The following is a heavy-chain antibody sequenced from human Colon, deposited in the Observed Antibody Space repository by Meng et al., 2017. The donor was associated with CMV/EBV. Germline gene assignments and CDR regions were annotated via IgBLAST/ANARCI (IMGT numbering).Heavy chain of an antibody. Sequence: PQESGPGLVKPAAPLSLTCPASGDPISSGSHSWAWFRQPPGKRLEWIGSMYFSGIADYNPSLKSRVTISLHATQKQFSLRMNSVTAADTAVYYCARDFLNRYGTAFDYWGQGTLVTVSS. D-gene: IGHD5-18*01. CDR3: ARDFLNRYGTAFDY. V-gene: IGHV4-39*07. CDR1: GDPISSGSHS. J-gene: IGHJ4*02. CDR2: MYFSGIA.